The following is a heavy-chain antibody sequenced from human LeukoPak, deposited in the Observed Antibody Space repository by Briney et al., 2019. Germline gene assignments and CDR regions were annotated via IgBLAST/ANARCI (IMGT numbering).Heavy chain of an antibody. CDR2: INPNSGGT. Sequence: ASVKVSCKASGYTFTGHHMHWVRQAPGQGLEWMGWINPNSGGTNYAQKFQGRVTMTRDTSISTAYMELSRLRSDDTAVYYCARVPQRITMTLAFQHWGQGTLVTVSS. J-gene: IGHJ1*01. CDR1: GYTFTGHH. CDR3: ARVPQRITMTLAFQH. D-gene: IGHD3-22*01. V-gene: IGHV1-2*02.